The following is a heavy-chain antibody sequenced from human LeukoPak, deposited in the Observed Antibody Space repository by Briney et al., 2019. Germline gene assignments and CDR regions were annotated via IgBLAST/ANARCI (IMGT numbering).Heavy chain of an antibody. CDR1: GGSISSSNW. V-gene: IGHV4-4*02. J-gene: IGHJ6*04. D-gene: IGHD3-9*01. Sequence: SGTLSLTCAVSGGSISSSNWWGWVRQPPGKGLEWIGEIYHSGSTNYNPSLKSRVTISVDKSKNQFSLKLSSVTAADTAVYYCAARYFDWLLSPYYYGMDVWGKGTTVTVSS. CDR2: IYHSGST. CDR3: AARYFDWLLSPYYYGMDV.